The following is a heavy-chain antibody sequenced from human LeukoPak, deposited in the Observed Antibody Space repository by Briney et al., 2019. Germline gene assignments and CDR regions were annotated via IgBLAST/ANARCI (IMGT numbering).Heavy chain of an antibody. CDR2: ISGDGGST. Sequence: QPGGSLRLSCAASGFTFDDCAMHWVRQAPGKGLEWVSLISGDGGSTYYADSVKGRFTISRDNSKNSLYLQMNSLRTEDTALYYCAKVSYPTMIVVVIDYWGQGTLVTVSS. CDR1: GFTFDDCA. V-gene: IGHV3-43*02. D-gene: IGHD3-22*01. J-gene: IGHJ4*02. CDR3: AKVSYPTMIVVVIDY.